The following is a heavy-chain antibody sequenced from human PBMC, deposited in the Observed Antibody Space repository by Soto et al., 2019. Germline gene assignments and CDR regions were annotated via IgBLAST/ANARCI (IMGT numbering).Heavy chain of an antibody. CDR2: IFPGDSDT. J-gene: IGHJ2*01. CDR1: GYSFTNYW. V-gene: IGHV5-51*01. D-gene: IGHD5-12*01. CDR3: ARRWGSGNDFNWCFDL. Sequence: GESLKISCKGSGYSFTNYWIGWVRQKPGKGLEWMGTIFPGDSDTRYSPSFQGQVTISADRSTSTAYLQWSSLKASDTATYYCARRWGSGNDFNWCFDLWGRGTLVTVSS.